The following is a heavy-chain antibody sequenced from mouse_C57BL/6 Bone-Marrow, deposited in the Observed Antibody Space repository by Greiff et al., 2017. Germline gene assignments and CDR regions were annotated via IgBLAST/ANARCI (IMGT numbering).Heavy chain of an antibody. D-gene: IGHD1-1*01. CDR2: IHPNSGST. J-gene: IGHJ1*03. CDR1: GYTFTSYW. V-gene: IGHV1-64*01. Sequence: VQLQQPGAELVKPGASVKLSCKASGYTFTSYWMHWVKQRPGQGLEWIGMIHPNSGSTNYNEKFKSKATLTVDKSSSTAYLQLSSLTSEDSAVXYCARGVYGSSYPHYWAMDVWGKGTTVTVSS. CDR3: ARGVYGSSYPHYWAMDV.